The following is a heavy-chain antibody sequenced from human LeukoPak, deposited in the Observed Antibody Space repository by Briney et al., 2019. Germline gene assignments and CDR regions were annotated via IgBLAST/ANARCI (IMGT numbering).Heavy chain of an antibody. CDR2: ISAYNGNT. J-gene: IGHJ6*03. CDR3: ARSMVRGVIITAYYYYYMDV. CDR1: GYTFTGYY. Sequence: ASVKVSCKASGYTFTGYYMHWVRQAPGQGHEWMGWISAYNGNTNYAQKFQGRVTMTTDTFTSTAYMELRSLRSDDTAVYYCARSMVRGVIITAYYYYYMDVWGKGTTVTISS. D-gene: IGHD3-10*01. V-gene: IGHV1-18*04.